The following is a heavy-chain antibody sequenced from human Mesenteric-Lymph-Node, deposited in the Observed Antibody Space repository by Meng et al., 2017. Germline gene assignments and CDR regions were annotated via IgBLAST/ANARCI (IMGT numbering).Heavy chain of an antibody. CDR2: IYHSGST. V-gene: IGHV4-38-2*01. CDR1: GYSISSGYY. CDR3: ASLGYLQGPNDY. D-gene: IGHD1-1*01. Sequence: SETLSLTCAVSGYSISSGYYWGWIRQPPGKGLEWIGSIYHSGSTYYNPSLKSRVTISVDTSKNQFSLKLRSVTAADTAVYYCASLGYLQGPNDYWGQGTLVTVSS. J-gene: IGHJ4*02.